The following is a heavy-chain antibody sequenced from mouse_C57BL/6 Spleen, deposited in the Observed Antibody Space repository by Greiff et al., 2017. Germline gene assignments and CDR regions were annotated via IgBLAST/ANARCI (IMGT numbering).Heavy chain of an antibody. V-gene: IGHV1-52*01. CDR3: ARGTHLYAMDY. Sequence: QVQLQQPGAELVRPGSSVKLSCKASGYTFTSYWMHWVKQSPIQGLEWIGNIDPSDSETHYNQKFKDKATLTVDNSSSTAYMQLSSLTSEDSAVYYCARGTHLYAMDYWGQGTSVTVSS. CDR2: IDPSDSET. CDR1: GYTFTSYW. D-gene: IGHD3-3*01. J-gene: IGHJ4*01.